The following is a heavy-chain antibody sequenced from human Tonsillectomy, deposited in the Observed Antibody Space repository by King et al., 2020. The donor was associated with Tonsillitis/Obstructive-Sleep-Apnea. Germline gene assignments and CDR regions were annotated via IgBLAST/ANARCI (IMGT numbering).Heavy chain of an antibody. Sequence: QLVESGGGLVQPGRSLRLSCAVSGLTLEDYAMHWVRHAPGKGLEWVSIISWNSGNIGYADSVKGRVTISRDNAKNSLYLQMNSLRVEDTALYYCAKGSDTRSIGWYLNTLDIGGQGTSVTSSS. CDR1: GLTLEDYA. CDR2: ISWNSGNI. CDR3: AKGSDTRSIGWYLNTLDI. D-gene: IGHD6-19*01. J-gene: IGHJ3*02. V-gene: IGHV3-9*01.